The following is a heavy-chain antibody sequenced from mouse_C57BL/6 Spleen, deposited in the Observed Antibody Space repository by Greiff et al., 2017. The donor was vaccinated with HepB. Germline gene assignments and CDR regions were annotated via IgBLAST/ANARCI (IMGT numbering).Heavy chain of an antibody. J-gene: IGHJ1*03. CDR3: AGDKDYGSSYWYFDV. Sequence: DVQLVESGGGLVKPGGSLKLSCAASGFTFSSYAMSWVRQTPEKRLEWVATISDGGSYTYYPDNVKGRFTISRDNAKNNLYLQMSHLKSEDTAMYYCAGDKDYGSSYWYFDVWGTGTTVTVSS. CDR1: GFTFSSYA. D-gene: IGHD1-1*01. V-gene: IGHV5-4*01. CDR2: ISDGGSYT.